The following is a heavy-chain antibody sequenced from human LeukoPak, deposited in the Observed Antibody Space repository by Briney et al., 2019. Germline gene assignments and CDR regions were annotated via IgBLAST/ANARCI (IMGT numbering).Heavy chain of an antibody. CDR2: IYYSGST. CDR3: ARGINDYGENFDY. CDR1: GGSISSYY. J-gene: IGHJ4*02. D-gene: IGHD4-17*01. V-gene: IGHV4-59*01. Sequence: SETLSLTCSVSGGSISSYYWSWIRQPPGKGLEWIGYIYYSGSTNYNPSLKSRVTISVDTSKNQSSLKLSSVTAADTAVYYCARGINDYGENFDYWGQGTLVTVSS.